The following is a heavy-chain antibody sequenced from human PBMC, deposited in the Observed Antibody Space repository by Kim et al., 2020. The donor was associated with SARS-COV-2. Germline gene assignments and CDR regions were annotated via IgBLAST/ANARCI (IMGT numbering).Heavy chain of an antibody. CDR2: INTNTWNP. CDR3: ARVQGDWGFYDYIWGSYRHAFDI. Sequence: ASVKVSCKASGYTFTSYAMNWVRQAPGQGLAWILWINTNTWNPTSSQGFTVRFVFSFYTSVSTAYLQISSLKSEDTSVYYCARVQGDWGFYDYIWGSYRHAFDIWGQGTMVTVSS. CDR1: GYTFTSYA. V-gene: IGHV7-4-1*02. D-gene: IGHD3-16*02. J-gene: IGHJ3*02.